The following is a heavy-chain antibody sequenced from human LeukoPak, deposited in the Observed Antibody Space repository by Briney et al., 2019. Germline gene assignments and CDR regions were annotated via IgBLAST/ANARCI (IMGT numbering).Heavy chain of an antibody. Sequence: PGGSLRLSCAASGFTFSSYSMNWVRQAPGKGLEWVSCISSSRSYIYYADSVKGRFTISRDNAKNSLYLQMNSLRAEDTAVYYCARGDYGSGSYYFDYWGQGTLVTVSS. V-gene: IGHV3-21*01. J-gene: IGHJ4*02. CDR3: ARGDYGSGSYYFDY. CDR2: ISSSRSYI. D-gene: IGHD3-10*01. CDR1: GFTFSSYS.